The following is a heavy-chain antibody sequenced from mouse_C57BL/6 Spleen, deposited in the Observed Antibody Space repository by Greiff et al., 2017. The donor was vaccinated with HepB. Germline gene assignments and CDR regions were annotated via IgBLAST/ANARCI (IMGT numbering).Heavy chain of an antibody. J-gene: IGHJ2*01. CDR1: GFTFTDYY. Sequence: EVQLQESGGGLVQPGGSLSLSCAASGFTFTDYYMSWVRQPPGKALEWLGFIRNKANGYTTEYSASVKGRFTISRDNSQSILYLQMNALRAEDSATYYCARSSANWVLYYFDYWGQGTTLTVSS. V-gene: IGHV7-3*01. CDR3: ARSSANWVLYYFDY. CDR2: IRNKANGYTT. D-gene: IGHD4-1*01.